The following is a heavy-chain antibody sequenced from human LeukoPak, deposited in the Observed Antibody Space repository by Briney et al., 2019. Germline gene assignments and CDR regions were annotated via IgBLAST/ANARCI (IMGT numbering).Heavy chain of an antibody. CDR2: IYYSGST. V-gene: IGHV4-31*03. CDR3: ARGGYCSSTSCLRSPDYYYGMDV. CDR1: GGSISSGGYY. J-gene: IGHJ6*02. D-gene: IGHD2-2*01. Sequence: SETLSLTCTVSGGSISSGGYYWSWIRQHPGKGLEWMGYIYYSGSTYYNPSLKSRVTISVDTSKNQFSLKLSSVTAADTAVYYCARGGYCSSTSCLRSPDYYYGMDVWGQGTTVTVSS.